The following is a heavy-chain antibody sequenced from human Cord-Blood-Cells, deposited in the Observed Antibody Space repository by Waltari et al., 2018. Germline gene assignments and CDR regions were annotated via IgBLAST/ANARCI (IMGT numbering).Heavy chain of an antibody. CDR3: ARDAAGIAAAGTDAFDI. D-gene: IGHD6-13*01. CDR2: INAGNGNT. CDR1: GYTFTSYA. Sequence: QVQLVQSGAEVKKPEASVKVSCKASGYTFTSYAMHWVRQAPGQRLEWMGWINAGNGNTKYSQKFQDTSASTAYMELSSLRSEDTAVYYCARDAAGIAAAGTDAFDIWGQGTMVTVSS. J-gene: IGHJ3*02. V-gene: IGHV1-3*01.